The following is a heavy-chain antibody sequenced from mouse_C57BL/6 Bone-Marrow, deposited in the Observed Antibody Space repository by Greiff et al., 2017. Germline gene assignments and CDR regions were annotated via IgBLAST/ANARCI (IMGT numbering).Heavy chain of an antibody. D-gene: IGHD2-2*01. CDR2: IRHKANGYTT. CDR3: ARSGGNDPAWLAD. CDR1: GFTFTDYY. Sequence: EVKLVESGGGLVQPGGSLSLSCAASGFTFTDYYMSWVRQPPGKALEWLGFIRHKANGYTTEYSESVKGRFTISRDNCQSILYLQMNALRAEDSATYYCARSGGNDPAWLADWGQGTRVTVTA. J-gene: IGHJ3*01. V-gene: IGHV7-3*01.